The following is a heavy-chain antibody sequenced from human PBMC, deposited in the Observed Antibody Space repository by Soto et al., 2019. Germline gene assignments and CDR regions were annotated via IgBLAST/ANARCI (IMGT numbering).Heavy chain of an antibody. CDR3: ARDFDSSSWAYTDAFDI. J-gene: IGHJ3*02. D-gene: IGHD6-13*01. Sequence: GGSLRLSCAASGFTFSSYGMHWVRQAPGKGLEWVAVIWYDGSNKYYADSVKGRFTISRDNSKNTRYLQMNSLRAEDTAVYYCARDFDSSSWAYTDAFDIWGQGTMVTVSS. V-gene: IGHV3-33*01. CDR2: IWYDGSNK. CDR1: GFTFSSYG.